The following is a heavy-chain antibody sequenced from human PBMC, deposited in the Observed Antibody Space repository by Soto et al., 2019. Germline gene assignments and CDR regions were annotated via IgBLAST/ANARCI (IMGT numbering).Heavy chain of an antibody. CDR1: GFSLSTNKLG. CDR2: IYWDDDN. D-gene: IGHD3-10*01. CDR3: AHRSGFGELRFDY. J-gene: IGHJ4*02. V-gene: IGHV2-5*02. Sequence: QITLKESGPTLVKPTQTLTLTCTFSGFSLSTNKLGVGWIRQPPGKALEWLALIYWDDDNRYSPSLKSRLTITKENSKNQVVLTMTSMDPVDTATYYCAHRSGFGELRFDYWGQGTLVTVSS.